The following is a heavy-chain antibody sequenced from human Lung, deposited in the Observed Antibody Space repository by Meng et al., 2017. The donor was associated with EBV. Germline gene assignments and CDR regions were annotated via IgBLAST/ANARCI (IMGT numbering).Heavy chain of an antibody. J-gene: IGHJ4*02. CDR2: IYWDNDK. V-gene: IGHV2-5*02. CDR3: AHIIAARPFDY. D-gene: IGHD6-6*01. CDR1: GFSLSTRGVG. Sequence: QLTLQESGPTLVKPTQTLSLTCTFSGFSLSTRGVGLGWIRQPPGKALEWLALIYWDNDKRYSPSLKGRLTITTDTSKHQVVLTMTNMDPLDASTYYCAHIIAARPFDYWGQGTLVTVSS.